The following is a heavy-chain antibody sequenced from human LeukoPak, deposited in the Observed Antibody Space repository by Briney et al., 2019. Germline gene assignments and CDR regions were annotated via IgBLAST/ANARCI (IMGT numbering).Heavy chain of an antibody. D-gene: IGHD3-10*01. Sequence: GVSLRLSCITSELTLSNAWMSWVRQAPEKALEWVGRIKSRTYGETTDYPAPVKGRFTISRDDSKNTVYLQMNSLNTEDTAVYYCTSHGDIHYASGWGATYDHWGQGTLVTVSS. CDR2: IKSRTYGETT. CDR3: TSHGDIHYASGWGATYDH. J-gene: IGHJ4*02. V-gene: IGHV3-15*01. CDR1: ELTLSNAW.